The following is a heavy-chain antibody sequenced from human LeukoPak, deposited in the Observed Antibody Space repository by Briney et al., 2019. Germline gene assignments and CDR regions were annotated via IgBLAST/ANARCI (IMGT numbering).Heavy chain of an antibody. CDR2: IYYSGST. J-gene: IGHJ5*02. CDR1: GGSISSSSYY. CDR3: AGTVPTPANWFDP. V-gene: IGHV4-39*01. D-gene: IGHD4-11*01. Sequence: PSETLSLTCTVSGGSISSSSYYWGWIRQPPGKGLEWIGSIYYSGSTYYNPSLKSRVTISVDTSKNQFSLKLSSVTAADTAVYYCAGTVPTPANWFDPWGQGTLVTVSS.